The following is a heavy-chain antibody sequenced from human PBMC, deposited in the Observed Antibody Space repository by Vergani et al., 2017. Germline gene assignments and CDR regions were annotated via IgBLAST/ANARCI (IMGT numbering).Heavy chain of an antibody. J-gene: IGHJ5*02. CDR1: GGSFSGYY. V-gene: IGHV4-34*01. CDR3: ARLRRGYSYGWGNWFDP. D-gene: IGHD5-18*01. Sequence: QVQLQQWGAGLLKPSETLSLTCAVYGGSFSGYYWSWIRQPPGKGLEWIGEINHSGSTNYNPSLKSRVTISVDSSKNQFSLKLNSVTAADTAVYYCARLRRGYSYGWGNWFDPWGQGTLVTVSS. CDR2: INHSGST.